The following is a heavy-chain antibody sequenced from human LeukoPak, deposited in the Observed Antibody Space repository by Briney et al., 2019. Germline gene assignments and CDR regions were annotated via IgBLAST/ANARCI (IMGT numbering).Heavy chain of an antibody. Sequence: GASVKVSCKASGYTFTTYAMHWVRQAPGQRLEWMGWINAGNGNTKYSQKFQGRVTITRDTSASTAHMELSSLRSEDTAMYYCARDWHGVGDGDFDYWGQGTLVTVSS. CDR2: INAGNGNT. CDR3: ARDWHGVGDGDFDY. J-gene: IGHJ4*02. CDR1: GYTFTTYA. D-gene: IGHD3-10*01. V-gene: IGHV1-3*01.